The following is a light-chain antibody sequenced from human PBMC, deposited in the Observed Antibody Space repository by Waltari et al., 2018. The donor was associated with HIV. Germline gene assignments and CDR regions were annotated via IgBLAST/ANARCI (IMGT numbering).Light chain of an antibody. CDR1: ILGVQY. Sequence: SSDLTQPPSVSVSPGQTASITCSGDILGVQYACGYQKKPGRSPVLVIYQDNKRPSGIPERFSGSNSGDTATLTISGTQAMDEADYYCQVWDSNTYVTFGGGTKLTVL. CDR2: QDN. V-gene: IGLV3-1*01. CDR3: QVWDSNTYVT. J-gene: IGLJ3*02.